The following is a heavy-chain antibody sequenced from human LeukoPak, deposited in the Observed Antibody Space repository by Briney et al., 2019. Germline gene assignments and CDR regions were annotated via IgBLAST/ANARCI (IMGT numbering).Heavy chain of an antibody. D-gene: IGHD6-19*01. CDR3: AGIGVAGQFDY. CDR2: ISSGKTYI. Sequence: PGGSLRLSCAASGFTFSSYSMNWVRQAPGKGLEWVSYISSGKTYIYYADSVKDRFTISRDNAKSSLYLQMNSLRVEDTAVYYCAGIGVAGQFDYWGQGTLVTVSS. J-gene: IGHJ4*02. CDR1: GFTFSSYS. V-gene: IGHV3-21*01.